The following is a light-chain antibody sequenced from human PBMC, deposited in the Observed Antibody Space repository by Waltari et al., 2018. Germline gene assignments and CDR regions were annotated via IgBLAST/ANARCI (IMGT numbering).Light chain of an antibody. J-gene: IGKJ1*01. CDR3: QKRYATLWS. V-gene: IGKV1-39*01. Sequence: DIEMTQSPSSLSASIGDTVSMTCRASQTISSALNWYQQKPGKAPNLLVYHASSLQNGVPSRFSVQGAETNFDLILNALQPEDFGTYDCQKRYATLWSLGPGPTVDIK. CDR2: HAS. CDR1: QTISSA.